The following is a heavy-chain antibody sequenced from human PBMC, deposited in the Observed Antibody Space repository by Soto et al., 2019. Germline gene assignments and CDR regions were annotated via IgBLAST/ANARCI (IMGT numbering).Heavy chain of an antibody. D-gene: IGHD2-15*01. J-gene: IGHJ3*02. CDR2: ISSSSSYI. CDR1: GFTFSSYS. CDR3: ARAARTSGGYDAFDI. V-gene: IGHV3-21*01. Sequence: GGSLRLSCAASGFTFSSYSMNWVRQAQGKGLEWVSSISSSSSYIYYADSVKGRFTISRDNAKNSLYLQMNSLRAEDTAVYYCARAARTSGGYDAFDIWGQGTMVTVSS.